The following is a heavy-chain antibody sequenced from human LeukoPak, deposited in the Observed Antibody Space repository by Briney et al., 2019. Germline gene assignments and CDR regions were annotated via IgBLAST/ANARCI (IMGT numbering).Heavy chain of an antibody. J-gene: IGHJ2*01. V-gene: IGHV1-69*06. CDR2: IVPQFGTP. CDR3: AREAIPFLANLSVNYWHLDL. D-gene: IGHD3-3*02. Sequence: GASVKVSCKASGYTFTSYAITWVRQAPGQGLEYMGLIVPQFGTPNYARNLQGRVSITADKSTNTVYMELTSLRSEDTAVYFCAREAIPFLANLSVNYWHLDLWGRGSLVTVSS. CDR1: GYTFTSYA.